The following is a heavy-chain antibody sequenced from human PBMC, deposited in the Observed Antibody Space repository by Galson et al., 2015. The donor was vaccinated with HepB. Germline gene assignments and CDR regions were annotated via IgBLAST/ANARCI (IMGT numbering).Heavy chain of an antibody. Sequence: SVKVSCKASGYTFTSYGISWVRQAPGQGLEWMGWISAYNGNTNYAQKLQGRVTMTTDTSTSTAYMELRSLRSGDTAVYYCAREVVVPAADYYYYYGMDVWGQGTTVTVSS. V-gene: IGHV1-18*01. CDR3: AREVVVPAADYYYYYGMDV. D-gene: IGHD2-2*01. CDR1: GYTFTSYG. CDR2: ISAYNGNT. J-gene: IGHJ6*02.